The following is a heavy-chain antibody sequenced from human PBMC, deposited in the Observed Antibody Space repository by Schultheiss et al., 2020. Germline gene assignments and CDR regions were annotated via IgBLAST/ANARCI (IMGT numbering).Heavy chain of an antibody. Sequence: GESLKISCAASGFTFSSYAMHWVRQAPGKGLEWVAVISYDGSNKYYADSVKGRFTISRDNSKNTLYLQMNSLRAEDTAVYYCASGSGWYFDYWGQGTLVTVSS. D-gene: IGHD6-19*01. CDR2: ISYDGSNK. V-gene: IGHV3-30-3*01. J-gene: IGHJ4*02. CDR1: GFTFSSYA. CDR3: ASGSGWYFDY.